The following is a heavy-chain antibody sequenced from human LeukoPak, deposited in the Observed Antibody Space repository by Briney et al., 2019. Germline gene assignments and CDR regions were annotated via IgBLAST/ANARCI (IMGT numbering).Heavy chain of an antibody. D-gene: IGHD4/OR15-4a*01. V-gene: IGHV3-21*01. CDR1: GFTFSNFG. Sequence: GGSLRLSCAASGFTFSNFGINWVRQAPGKGLEWVSSISSSSSYISYADSVKGRFTISRDNAKNSLDLQINSLRAEDTAVYCCARGLTPDYWGQGTLVTVSS. CDR3: ARGLTPDY. CDR2: ISSSSSYI. J-gene: IGHJ4*02.